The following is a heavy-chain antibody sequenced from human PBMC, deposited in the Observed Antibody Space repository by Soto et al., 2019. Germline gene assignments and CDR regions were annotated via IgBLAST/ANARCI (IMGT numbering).Heavy chain of an antibody. CDR2: ISYDGSNK. V-gene: IGHV3-30*18. J-gene: IGHJ4*02. CDR1: GFTFSSYG. CDR3: AKEWVYDSSGGSFDY. D-gene: IGHD3-22*01. Sequence: QVQLVESGGGVVQPGRSLRLSCAASGFTFSSYGMHWVRQAPGKGLEWVAVISYDGSNKYYADSVKGRFTISRDNSKDTLYLQSKSLRDEDTAVYYCAKEWVYDSSGGSFDYWGQGTLVTVSS.